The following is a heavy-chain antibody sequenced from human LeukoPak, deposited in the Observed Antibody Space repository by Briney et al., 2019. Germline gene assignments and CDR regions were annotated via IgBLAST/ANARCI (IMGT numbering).Heavy chain of an antibody. V-gene: IGHV1-18*01. Sequence: ASVKVSCKASGGTFSSYAISWVRQAPGQGLEWMGWISAYNGNTNYAQKLQGRVTMTTDTSTSTAYMELRSLRSDDTAVYYCARDDSSSWFYLYYYYGMDVWGQGTTVTVSS. J-gene: IGHJ6*02. CDR3: ARDDSSSWFYLYYYYGMDV. D-gene: IGHD6-13*01. CDR1: GGTFSSYA. CDR2: ISAYNGNT.